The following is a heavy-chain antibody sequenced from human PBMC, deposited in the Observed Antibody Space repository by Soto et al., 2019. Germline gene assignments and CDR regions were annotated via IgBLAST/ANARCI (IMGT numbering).Heavy chain of an antibody. CDR2: IWYDGTNQ. CDR1: GFMFKTYG. CDR3: AKEKDSYGSGNYYNMNY. J-gene: IGHJ4*02. D-gene: IGHD3-10*01. Sequence: QVQLVESGGGVVQPGRSLRLSCAASGFMFKTYGMHWVRQARGKGLEWVAVIWYDGTNQYYADSVKGRFTISRDNSKNTLYLQMNSLRAEDTAVYYCAKEKDSYGSGNYYNMNYWGQGTLVTVSS. V-gene: IGHV3-33*06.